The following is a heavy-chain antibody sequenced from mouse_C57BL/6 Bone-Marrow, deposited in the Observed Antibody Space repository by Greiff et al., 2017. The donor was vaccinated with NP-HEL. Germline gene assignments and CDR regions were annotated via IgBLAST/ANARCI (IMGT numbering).Heavy chain of an antibody. D-gene: IGHD1-1*01. V-gene: IGHV1-22*01. Sequence: VKPGASVKMSCKASGYTFTDYNMHWVKQSHGKSLEWIGYINPNNGGTSYNQKFKGKATLTVNKSSSTAYMELRSLTSEDSAVYYCAREGITTVVAPNYWGQGTTLTVSS. CDR2: INPNNGGT. CDR1: GYTFTDYN. J-gene: IGHJ2*01. CDR3: AREGITTVVAPNY.